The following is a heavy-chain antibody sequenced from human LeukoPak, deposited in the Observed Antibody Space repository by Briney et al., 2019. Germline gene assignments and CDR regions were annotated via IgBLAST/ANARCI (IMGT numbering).Heavy chain of an antibody. V-gene: IGHV3-15*01. Sequence: GGSLRLSCATSGFTFTNAWMSWVRQAPGKGLEWVGRLKSITDGGTTDYAAPVKGKFTISRDDSKNTLYLQMNSLKTKDTAVYYCTTDSPGFGELFRFDYWGQGTLVTVSS. CDR2: LKSITDGGTT. CDR3: TTDSPGFGELFRFDY. D-gene: IGHD3-10*01. CDR1: GFTFTNAW. J-gene: IGHJ4*02.